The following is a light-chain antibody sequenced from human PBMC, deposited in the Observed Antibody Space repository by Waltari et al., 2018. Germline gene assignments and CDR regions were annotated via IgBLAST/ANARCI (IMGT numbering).Light chain of an antibody. CDR2: NTN. V-gene: IGLV1-44*01. CDR3: AAWDDSVIVV. J-gene: IGLJ2*01. CDR1: SSNIGNNN. Sequence: QSVLPQPPSASGTPGQRVTISCSGSSSNIGNNNVNWYQQLPGTAPKLLVYNTNQRPSGVPDRFSGSKSGTSASLAISGLQSEDEAHYYCAAWDDSVIVVFGGGTKLTVL.